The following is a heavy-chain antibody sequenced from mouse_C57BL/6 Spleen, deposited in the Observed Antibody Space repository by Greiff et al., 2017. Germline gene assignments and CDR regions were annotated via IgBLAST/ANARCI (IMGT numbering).Heavy chain of an antibody. CDR2: INPNNGGT. D-gene: IGHD2-1*01. CDR1: GYTFTDYY. J-gene: IGHJ4*01. V-gene: IGHV1-26*01. Sequence: VHVKQSGPELVKPGASVKISCKASGYTFTDYYMNWVKQSHGKSLEWIGDINPNNGGTSYNQKFKGKATLTVEKSSSTAYMELRSLTSEDSAVYYCAREGYGKDAMDYWGQGTSVTVSS. CDR3: AREGYGKDAMDY.